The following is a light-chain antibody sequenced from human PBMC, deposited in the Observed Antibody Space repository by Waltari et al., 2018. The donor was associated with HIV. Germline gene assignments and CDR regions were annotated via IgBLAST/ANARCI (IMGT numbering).Light chain of an antibody. CDR3: QTWGTGIQV. J-gene: IGLJ3*02. CDR2: LNSDGSH. CDR1: SGHSSYA. Sequence: HLVLTQSPSASASLGASVRLTCTLSSGHSSYAIAWHQQQPETGPRFLMKLNSDGSHNKGDGVPDRFSGSSSGAERYLTITNLQSDDEADYYCQTWGTGIQVFGGGTKLTVL. V-gene: IGLV4-69*01.